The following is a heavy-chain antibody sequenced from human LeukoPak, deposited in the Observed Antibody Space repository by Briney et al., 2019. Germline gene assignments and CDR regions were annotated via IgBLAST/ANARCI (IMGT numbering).Heavy chain of an antibody. CDR1: GRSLSGYY. Sequence: SETLSLTCAVYGRSLSGYYWGSIRQPPGKGLEGIEEINQWGSTHHNPPLKSRVTISVDTSKNQFSLKLSSVTAADTAVYYCGRGPRVDTAMAYYYYYGMDVWGQGTTVTVSS. J-gene: IGHJ6*02. D-gene: IGHD5-18*01. CDR2: INQWGST. CDR3: GRGPRVDTAMAYYYYYGMDV. V-gene: IGHV4-34*01.